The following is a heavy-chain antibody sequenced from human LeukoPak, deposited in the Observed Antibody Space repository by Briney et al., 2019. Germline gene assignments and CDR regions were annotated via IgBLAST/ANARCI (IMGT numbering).Heavy chain of an antibody. CDR1: GYTFTSYG. J-gene: IGHJ3*01. D-gene: IGHD1-14*01. CDR3: ARDLGXXPEXYWXXXXXXXXXXXXXXAPXPAF. CDR2: ISAHNGNT. V-gene: IGHV1-18*01. Sequence: GASVKVSCKASGYTFTSYGISWVRQAPGQGLEWMGWISAHNGNTNYAQKLQGRVTMTTDTSTSTAYMELRSLRSDDTAVYYCARDLGXXPEXYWXXXXXXXXXXXXXXAPXPAF.